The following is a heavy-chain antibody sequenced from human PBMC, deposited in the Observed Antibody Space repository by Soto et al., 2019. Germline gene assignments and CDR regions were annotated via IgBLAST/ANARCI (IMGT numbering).Heavy chain of an antibody. Sequence: EVQLVESGGGLVQPGGSLRLSCAASGFTFSSYWMHWVRQAPGKGLVCVSRINGDGTTTGYADFVKGRFSISRDSAKNTLYRQMNSLRAEDTAVYYCVRDLSVTTKFDYWGQGTLVTVSS. J-gene: IGHJ4*02. D-gene: IGHD4-17*01. CDR1: GFTFSSYW. V-gene: IGHV3-74*01. CDR3: VRDLSVTTKFDY. CDR2: INGDGTTT.